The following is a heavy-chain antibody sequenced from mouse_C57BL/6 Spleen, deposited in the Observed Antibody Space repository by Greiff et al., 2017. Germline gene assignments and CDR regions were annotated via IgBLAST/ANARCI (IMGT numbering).Heavy chain of an antibody. CDR2: IYPGSGST. CDR3: ARSGFYAMDY. CDR1: GYTFTSYW. J-gene: IGHJ4*01. V-gene: IGHV1-55*01. Sequence: QVQLKESGAELVKPGASVKMSCKASGYTFTSYWITWVKQRPGQGLEWIGDIYPGSGSTNYNEKFKSKATLTVVTSSSTAYMQLSSLTSEDSAVYYCARSGFYAMDYWGQGTSVTVSS.